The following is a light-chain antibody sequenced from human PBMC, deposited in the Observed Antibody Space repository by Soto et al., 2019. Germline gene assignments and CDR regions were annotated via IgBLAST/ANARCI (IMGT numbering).Light chain of an antibody. CDR1: SSDVGAYNY. CDR3: CSYTSSNTPWV. V-gene: IGLV2-14*01. J-gene: IGLJ1*01. CDR2: EVT. Sequence: QSALTQPASVSGSPGQSITISCTGTSSDVGAYNYVSWYQQHPGKAPKLMIYEVTNRPSGVSNRFSASKSGNTAYLTISGLQAQDEADYYCCSYTSSNTPWVFGTGTKLTVL.